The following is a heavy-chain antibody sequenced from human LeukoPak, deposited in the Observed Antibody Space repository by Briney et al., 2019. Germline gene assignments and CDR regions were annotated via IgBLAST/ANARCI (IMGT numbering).Heavy chain of an antibody. J-gene: IGHJ3*02. CDR3: ARFDYIWETHGMGAFDI. CDR2: IHHSGST. V-gene: IGHV4-38-2*01. D-gene: IGHD3-16*01. CDR1: GYSISRGYS. Sequence: SETLSLTCAVSGYSISRGYSLGWVRQPPGKGLECMGTIHHSGSTYYSPSLKSRLTISLDTSKNHFSLKLTSVTAADTAVYYCARFDYIWETHGMGAFDIWGQGTVVTVSS.